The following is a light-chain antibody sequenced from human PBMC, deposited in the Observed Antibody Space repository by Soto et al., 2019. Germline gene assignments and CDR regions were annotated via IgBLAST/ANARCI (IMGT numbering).Light chain of an antibody. Sequence: QAVVTQEPSLTVSPGGTVTLTCGSSTGAVTSGHFPYWFQQRPGQAPRTLIYDTSNKHSWTPARFSGSLLGGKAALTLSGAQPEDEADYYCLLSYSGARLFGGGTKVTAL. CDR2: DTS. J-gene: IGLJ2*01. V-gene: IGLV7-46*01. CDR3: LLSYSGARL. CDR1: TGAVTSGHF.